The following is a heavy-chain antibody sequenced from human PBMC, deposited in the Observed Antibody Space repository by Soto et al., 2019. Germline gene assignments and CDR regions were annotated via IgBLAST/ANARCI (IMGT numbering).Heavy chain of an antibody. Sequence: EVQLLESGGGLVQPGGSLRLSCVASGFTFSNYAMSWVRQAPGRGLEWVSGIGGSGHTTYYADSVKGRFTISRDNPKNTLFLQMNSLRAEDTAVYYCAKDPRVYSSSWYVVYWGQGTLVTVSS. CDR3: AKDPRVYSSSWYVVY. CDR1: GFTFSNYA. V-gene: IGHV3-23*01. D-gene: IGHD6-13*01. J-gene: IGHJ4*02. CDR2: IGGSGHTT.